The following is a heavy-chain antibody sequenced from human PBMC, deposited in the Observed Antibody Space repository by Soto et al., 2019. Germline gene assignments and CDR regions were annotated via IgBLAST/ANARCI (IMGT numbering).Heavy chain of an antibody. D-gene: IGHD3-16*01. CDR3: ASGLTTPRGDYTYWFDP. J-gene: IGHJ5*02. CDR1: GGTFSSYA. CDR2: IIPIFGTA. Sequence: QVQLVQSGAEVKKPGSSVKVSCKASGGTFSSYAISWVRQAPGQGLEWMGGIIPIFGTANYAQKFQGRVTITADESTSTAYMELSSLRSEDTAVYYCASGLTTPRGDYTYWFDPWGQGTLVTVSS. V-gene: IGHV1-69*12.